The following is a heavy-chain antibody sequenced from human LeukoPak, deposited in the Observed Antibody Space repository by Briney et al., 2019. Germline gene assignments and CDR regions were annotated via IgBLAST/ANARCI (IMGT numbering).Heavy chain of an antibody. CDR2: INPSGGST. V-gene: IGHV1-46*01. D-gene: IGHD3-10*01. CDR1: GYTFTIYY. CDR3: ARDPLVLLWFGESPAEYGMDV. J-gene: IGHJ6*02. Sequence: ASVKVSCKASGYTFTIYYIHWVRQAPGQGLEWMGIINPSGGSTSYAQKFQGRVTMTRDTSTSTAYMELSSLRSEDTAVYYCARDPLVLLWFGESPAEYGMDVWGQGTTVTVSS.